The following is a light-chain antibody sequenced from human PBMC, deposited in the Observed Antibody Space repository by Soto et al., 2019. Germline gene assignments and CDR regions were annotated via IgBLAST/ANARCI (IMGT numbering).Light chain of an antibody. J-gene: IGKJ4*01. Sequence: EIVLTQSPGTLSLSPGERATLSGRASQSVSSSYLAWYQQKPGQAPRLLLDGASSRATGIPDRFSGSGSGADFPLPISRMEHEDLAVYYCQQYDNSPLTCGGGTKVEIK. CDR3: QQYDNSPLT. CDR1: QSVSSSY. CDR2: GAS. V-gene: IGKV3-20*01.